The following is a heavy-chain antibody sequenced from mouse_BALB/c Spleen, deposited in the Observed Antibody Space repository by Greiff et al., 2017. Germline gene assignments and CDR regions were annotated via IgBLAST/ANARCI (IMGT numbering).Heavy chain of an antibody. V-gene: IGHV2-9*02. J-gene: IGHJ1*01. Sequence: VKLVESGPGLVAPSQSLSITCTVSGFSLTSYGVHWVRQTPGKGLEWLGVIWAGGSTNYNSALMSRLSISKDNSKSQVFLKMNSLQTDDTAMYYCARGDGSRPSYWYFDVWGAGTTVTVSS. CDR1: GFSLTSYG. D-gene: IGHD1-1*01. CDR2: IWAGGST. CDR3: ARGDGSRPSYWYFDV.